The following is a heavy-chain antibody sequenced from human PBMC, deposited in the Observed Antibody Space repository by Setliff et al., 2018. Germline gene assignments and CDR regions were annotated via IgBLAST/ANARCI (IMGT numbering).Heavy chain of an antibody. D-gene: IGHD2-2*02. CDR1: GYTFNSYA. Sequence: GASVKVSCKASGYTFNSYAMHWVRQAPGQGLEWMGWINAGNGNTKYSQKFQDRVTITRDTSATTAYMELSSLRSEDTAVYYCVRGSGPWVVVAIPFDRWGQGTLVTVSS. J-gene: IGHJ4*02. V-gene: IGHV1-3*01. CDR2: INAGNGNT. CDR3: VRGSGPWVVVAIPFDR.